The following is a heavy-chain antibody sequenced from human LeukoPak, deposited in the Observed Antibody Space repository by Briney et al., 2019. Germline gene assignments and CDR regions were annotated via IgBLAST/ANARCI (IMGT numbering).Heavy chain of an antibody. CDR3: AKAGRSNHLFRGYYYFDY. J-gene: IGHJ4*02. D-gene: IGHD3-10*02. CDR1: GFTFRTYA. V-gene: IGHV3-23*01. Sequence: GGSLRLSCAASGFTFRTYAMSWVRQAPGKGLEWVSSISATGGSTYYADSVKGRSTISRDNSKNTLYLQMNSLRAEDTAVYYCAKAGRSNHLFRGYYYFDYWGQGTLVTVSS. CDR2: ISATGGST.